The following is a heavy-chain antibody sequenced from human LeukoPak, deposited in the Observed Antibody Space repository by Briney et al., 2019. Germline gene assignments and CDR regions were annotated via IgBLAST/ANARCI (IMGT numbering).Heavy chain of an antibody. J-gene: IGHJ4*02. Sequence: SVKVSCKASGGTFSSYAISWVRQAPGQGVEWMGRIIPILGIANYAQKFQGRATITADKSTSTAYMELSSLRSEDTAVYYCARGQVGYSYGFQKPLDYWGQGTLVTVSS. CDR2: IIPILGIA. D-gene: IGHD5-18*01. CDR1: GGTFSSYA. V-gene: IGHV1-69*04. CDR3: ARGQVGYSYGFQKPLDY.